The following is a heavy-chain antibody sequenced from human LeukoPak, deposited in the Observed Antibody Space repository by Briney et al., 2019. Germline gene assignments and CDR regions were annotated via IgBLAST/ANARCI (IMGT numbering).Heavy chain of an antibody. Sequence: SVKVSCKASGGTFSSHAISWVRQAPGQGLEWMGGIIPIFGTANYAQKFQGRVTITTDESTSTAYMELSSLRSEDTAVYYCASSAAVGYYDILTGQHYFDYWGQGTLVTVSS. CDR3: ASSAAVGYYDILTGQHYFDY. CDR1: GGTFSSHA. CDR2: IIPIFGTA. J-gene: IGHJ4*02. V-gene: IGHV1-69*05. D-gene: IGHD3-9*01.